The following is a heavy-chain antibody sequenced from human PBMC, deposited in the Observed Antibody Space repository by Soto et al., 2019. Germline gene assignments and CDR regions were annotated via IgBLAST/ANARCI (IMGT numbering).Heavy chain of an antibody. CDR2: SYHSGST. CDR3: ARGVEYKLAMLWFDP. J-gene: IGHJ5*01. V-gene: IGHV4-30-2*01. Sequence: QLRLHESGSGLVNPSQTLSLSCAVSCCCISSGRSSGSCIRQPPWNGLEWIWYSYHSGSTYYNPSPKSRVTMSVERSKNQFALKLSSVTVADTAVYYCARGVEYKLAMLWFDPWGQGTLVNVSS. D-gene: IGHD2-2*01. CDR1: CCCISSGRSS.